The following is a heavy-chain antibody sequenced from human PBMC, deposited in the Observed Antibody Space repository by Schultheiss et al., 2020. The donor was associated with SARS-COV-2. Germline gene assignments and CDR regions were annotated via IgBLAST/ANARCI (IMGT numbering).Heavy chain of an antibody. Sequence: GGSLRLSCAASGFTFSSYAMHWVRQAPGKGLEWVAVISYDGSNKYYADSVKGRFTISRDNSKNTLYLQMNILRAEDTAVYYCARDYRIGYSYGLDYWGQGTLVTVSS. J-gene: IGHJ4*02. CDR3: ARDYRIGYSYGLDY. CDR1: GFTFSSYA. D-gene: IGHD5-18*01. CDR2: ISYDGSNK. V-gene: IGHV3-30*04.